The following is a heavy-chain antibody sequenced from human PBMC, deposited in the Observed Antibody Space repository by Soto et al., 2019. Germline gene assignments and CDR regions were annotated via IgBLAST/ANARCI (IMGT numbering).Heavy chain of an antibody. CDR3: AKVGYCSGGSCYLIRQVFDY. D-gene: IGHD2-15*01. Sequence: EVQLLESGGGLVQPGGSLRLSCAASGFTFSSYAMSWVRQAPGKGLEWVSAISGSGGSTYYADSVKGRFTIARDNSSNAVYLRMSSLRAEHTAVYYCAKVGYCSGGSCYLIRQVFDYRGQGTLVTVSS. V-gene: IGHV3-23*01. CDR1: GFTFSSYA. CDR2: ISGSGGST. J-gene: IGHJ4*02.